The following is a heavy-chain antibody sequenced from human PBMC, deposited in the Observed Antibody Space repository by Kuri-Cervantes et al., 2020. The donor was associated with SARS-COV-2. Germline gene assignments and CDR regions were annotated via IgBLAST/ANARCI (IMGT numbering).Heavy chain of an antibody. CDR1: GFTFSSYA. CDR2: ISYDGSNK. D-gene: IGHD4-11*01. V-gene: IGHV3-30-3*01. Sequence: GESLKISCAASGFTFSSYAMHWVRQAPGKGLEWVAVISYDGSNKYYADSVKGRFTISRDNSKNTLYLQMNSLRAEDTAVYYCAKAISNYPSYYYGMDVWGQGTTVTVSS. CDR3: AKAISNYPSYYYGMDV. J-gene: IGHJ6*02.